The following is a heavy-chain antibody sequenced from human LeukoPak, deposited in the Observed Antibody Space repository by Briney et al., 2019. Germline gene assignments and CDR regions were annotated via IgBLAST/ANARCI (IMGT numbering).Heavy chain of an antibody. V-gene: IGHV3-21*04. J-gene: IGHJ4*02. D-gene: IGHD3-16*01. Sequence: GGSLRLSCAASGFTFSSYSMNWVRQAPGKGLEWVSSISSTSSYIYYADSVKGRFTISRDNSKSTLYLQMNSLRAEDTAVYYCAKDWGEYFDYVWGSFTSFDSWGQGTLVTVSS. CDR2: ISSTSSYI. CDR1: GFTFSSYS. CDR3: AKDWGEYFDYVWGSFTSFDS.